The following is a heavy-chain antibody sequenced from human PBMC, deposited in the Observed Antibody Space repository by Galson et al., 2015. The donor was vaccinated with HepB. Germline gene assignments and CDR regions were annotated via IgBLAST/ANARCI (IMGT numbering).Heavy chain of an antibody. CDR1: GMSFSSSG. J-gene: IGHJ4*02. Sequence: SLRLSCAASGMSFSSSGMHWVRQAPGKGLEWVAVISYDGHQKYYVDPVRGRFIISRGNSKNTVYLQMNSLKTEDTAVYYCANERGSSRSPGYWGQGTLVSVSS. V-gene: IGHV3-30*18. D-gene: IGHD3-10*01. CDR3: ANERGSSRSPGY. CDR2: ISYDGHQK.